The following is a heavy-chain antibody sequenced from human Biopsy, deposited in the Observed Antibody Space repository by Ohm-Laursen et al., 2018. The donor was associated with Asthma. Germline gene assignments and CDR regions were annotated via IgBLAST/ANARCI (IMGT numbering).Heavy chain of an antibody. D-gene: IGHD6-6*01. J-gene: IGHJ4*02. Sequence: SLRPSCAASGFTFRSYVMHWVRQAPGKGLEWVAGIFFDGSNKYYADSVKGRFTISRDNSKDTLYLQVNSLRGDDTAVYYCARGKTWGRSYYFDYWGQGTLVTVSS. CDR3: ARGKTWGRSYYFDY. CDR1: GFTFRSYV. V-gene: IGHV3-30-3*01. CDR2: IFFDGSNK.